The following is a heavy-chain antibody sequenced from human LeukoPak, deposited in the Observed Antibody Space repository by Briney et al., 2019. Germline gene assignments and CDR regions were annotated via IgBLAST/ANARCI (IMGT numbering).Heavy chain of an antibody. CDR1: GFTFSSYS. J-gene: IGHJ4*02. CDR2: ISSSRNTI. V-gene: IGHV3-48*01. CDR3: ARDLLLPGFCSGGSCYRALGY. Sequence: GGSLRLSCVASGFTFSSYSMNWVRQAPGKGLEWVSYISSSRNTIYYADSVKGRFTISRDNAKNSLFLQMSSLRAEDTAVYYCARDLLLPGFCSGGSCYRALGYWGQGTLVTVSS. D-gene: IGHD2-15*01.